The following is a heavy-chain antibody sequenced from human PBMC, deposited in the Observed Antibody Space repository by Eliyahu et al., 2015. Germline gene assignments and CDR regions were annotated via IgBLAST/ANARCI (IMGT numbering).Heavy chain of an antibody. D-gene: IGHD1-7*01. CDR1: GFPFNIXG. CDR3: ARGLITGTNDAFDV. CDR2: TWYDGNRK. V-gene: IGHV3-33*01. Sequence: QEQLAESGGGVVQPGXSLRLSCVASGFPFNIXGMHWVRQAPGKGLEWVAITWYDGNRKYYADSVKGRFTISRDNSKNTVYLQMNSLRVEDTAVYYCARGLITGTNDAFDVWGQGTMVTVSS. J-gene: IGHJ3*01.